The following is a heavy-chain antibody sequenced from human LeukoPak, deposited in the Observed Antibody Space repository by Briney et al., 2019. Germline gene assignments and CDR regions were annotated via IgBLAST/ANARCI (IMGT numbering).Heavy chain of an antibody. J-gene: IGHJ5*02. CDR3: ARDHAGLDPQYNWFDP. CDR2: IYYSGST. Sequence: PSETLSLTCTVSGGSISSSSYYWGWIRQPPGKGLEWIGSIYYSGSTSYNPSLKSRVTISLDTSKNQFSLKMSSVTAADTAVYYCARDHAGLDPQYNWFDPWGRGTLVTVSS. CDR1: GGSISSSSYY. V-gene: IGHV4-39*07. D-gene: IGHD3/OR15-3a*01.